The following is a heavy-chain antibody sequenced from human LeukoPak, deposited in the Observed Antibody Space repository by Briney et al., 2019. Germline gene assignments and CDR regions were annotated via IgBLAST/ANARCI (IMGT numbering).Heavy chain of an antibody. J-gene: IGHJ5*02. V-gene: IGHV4-38-2*01. CDR2: IYYSGST. CDR3: AKNSTAAWFDP. CDR1: GYSISSGDY. D-gene: IGHD2/OR15-2a*01. Sequence: SETLSLTCAVSGYSISSGDYWAWLRQPPGKGLEWIGSIYYSGSTDYNPSLKSRVSISVDTSKNQFSLKLFSVTAADTAAYYCAKNSTAAWFDPWGQGTLVTVSS.